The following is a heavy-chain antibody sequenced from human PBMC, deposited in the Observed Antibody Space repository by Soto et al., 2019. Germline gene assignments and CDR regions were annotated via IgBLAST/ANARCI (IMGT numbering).Heavy chain of an antibody. Sequence: LSLTCTVSGTSISSYYWSWIRQPPGKGLEWIANIHYSGTTNYNPSLASRVTLSVDTSKNQFSLKMTSVTAADRAMYCCARYNSYAIDYWGRGTLVTVSS. CDR1: GTSISSYY. V-gene: IGHV4-59*01. CDR2: IHYSGTT. D-gene: IGHD2-8*01. CDR3: ARYNSYAIDY. J-gene: IGHJ4*02.